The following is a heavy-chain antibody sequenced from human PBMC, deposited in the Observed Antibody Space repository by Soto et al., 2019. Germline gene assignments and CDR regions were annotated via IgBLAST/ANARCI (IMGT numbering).Heavy chain of an antibody. CDR2: IYYSGST. CDR1: GGSISSGGYY. D-gene: IGHD1-1*01. CDR3: ARGGGTLHRLPHTDY. Sequence: QVQLQESGPGLVKPSQTLSLTCTVSGGSISSGGYYWSWIRQHPGKGLEWIGYIYYSGSTYYNPSLKSRVTISVDTSKNQFSLKLSSLTAADTAAYYCARGGGTLHRLPHTDYWGQGTLVTVSS. V-gene: IGHV4-31*03. J-gene: IGHJ4*02.